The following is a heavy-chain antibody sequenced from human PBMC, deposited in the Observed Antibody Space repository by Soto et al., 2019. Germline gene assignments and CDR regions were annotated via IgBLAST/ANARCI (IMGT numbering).Heavy chain of an antibody. J-gene: IGHJ4*02. V-gene: IGHV3-23*01. CDR2: ISGSGGIT. D-gene: IGHD6-13*01. CDR1: GFTFSSDA. CDR3: AKGRGGSRFGPPLDY. Sequence: EVQLLESGGGLVQPGGSLRLSCAASGFTFSSDAMSWVRQAPGKGLEWVSAISGSGGITYYADSVKGRFTISRDNSKNTLYLQMNTLSAEDTAVYYCAKGRGGSRFGPPLDYWGQGTLVTVSS.